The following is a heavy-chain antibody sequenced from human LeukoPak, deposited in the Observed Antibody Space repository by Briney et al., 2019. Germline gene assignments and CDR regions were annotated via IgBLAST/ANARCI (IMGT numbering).Heavy chain of an antibody. CDR2: IYYSGST. CDR3: ARGNTPGFYFDN. CDR1: GGSISSYY. Sequence: SSETLSLTCTVSGGSISSYYWSWIRQPPGKGLEWIGYIYYSGSTNYNPSLKSRVTISVDTSKNQFSLRLSSVTAADTAVYYCARGNTPGFYFDNWGQGTLVAVSS. V-gene: IGHV4-59*01. J-gene: IGHJ4*02. D-gene: IGHD2/OR15-2a*01.